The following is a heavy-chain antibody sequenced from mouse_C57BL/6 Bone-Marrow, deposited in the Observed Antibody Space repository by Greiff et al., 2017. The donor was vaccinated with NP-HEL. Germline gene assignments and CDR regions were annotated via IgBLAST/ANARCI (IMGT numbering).Heavy chain of an antibody. Sequence: VQLQQSGPGLVKPSQTVFLTCTVTGISITTGHYRWSWIRQFPGNKLEWIGYIYYSGPITYNPSLTSRTTITRDTPKNQFFLEMNSLTAEDTATYYCARDEGIYYGPWYFDVWGTGTTVTVSS. V-gene: IGHV3-5*01. CDR2: IYYSGPI. CDR3: ARDEGIYYGPWYFDV. CDR1: GISITTGHYR. J-gene: IGHJ1*03. D-gene: IGHD2-1*01.